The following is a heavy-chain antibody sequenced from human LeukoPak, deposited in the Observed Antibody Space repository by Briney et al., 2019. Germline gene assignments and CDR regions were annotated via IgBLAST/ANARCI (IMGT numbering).Heavy chain of an antibody. CDR3: ATDLMITFGVDG. CDR1: GYPFTGYH. CDR2: ISPDSGDT. D-gene: IGHD3-16*01. Sequence: ASVKVSCKASGYPFTGYHVQWVRQAPGQGLEWIGRISPDSGDTIYAQKFQGRVTMTRDTSISTAYMDLSRLTSDDTAVYYCATDLMITFGVDGWGQGTLVTVSS. J-gene: IGHJ4*02. V-gene: IGHV1-2*02.